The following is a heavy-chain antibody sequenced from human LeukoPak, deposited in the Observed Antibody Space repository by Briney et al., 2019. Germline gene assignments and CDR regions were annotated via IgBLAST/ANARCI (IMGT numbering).Heavy chain of an antibody. D-gene: IGHD5-18*01. CDR3: AGRVTGYSSGYVY. CDR1: GVTFSNYA. CDR2: ISGSAHKI. Sequence: GGSLRLSCVAPGVTFSNYAVSWVRQAPEKGLDWVSVISGSAHKIRYADSVKGRFTISRDNSENIVYLQMNNLRAEDTAVYYCAGRVTGYSSGYVYWGQGTLVTVSS. J-gene: IGHJ4*02. V-gene: IGHV3-23*01.